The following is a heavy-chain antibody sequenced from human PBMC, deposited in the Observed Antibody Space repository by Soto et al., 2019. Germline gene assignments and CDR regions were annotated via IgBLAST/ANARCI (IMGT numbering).Heavy chain of an antibody. Sequence: PGGSLRLSCAASGFTFSSYSMNWVRQAPGKGLEWVSSISSSSSYIYYADSVKGRFTISRDNAKNSLYLQMNSLRAEDTAVYYCARDPSRYCSSTSCSDYWGQGTLVTVSS. CDR3: ARDPSRYCSSTSCSDY. CDR1: GFTFSSYS. CDR2: ISSSSSYI. D-gene: IGHD2-2*01. J-gene: IGHJ4*02. V-gene: IGHV3-21*01.